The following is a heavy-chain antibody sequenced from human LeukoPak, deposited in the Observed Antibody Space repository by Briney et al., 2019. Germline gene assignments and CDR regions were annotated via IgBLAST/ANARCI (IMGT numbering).Heavy chain of an antibody. Sequence: PSETLSLTCAVYGGSLSGYYWSWIRQPPGKGLEWIGEINHSGSTNYNPSLKSRVTISVDTSKNQFSLKLSSVTAADTAVYYCARGKVGAPYYYYYYYMDVWGKGTTVTVSS. J-gene: IGHJ6*03. CDR3: ARGKVGAPYYYYYYYMDV. CDR1: GGSLSGYY. CDR2: INHSGST. V-gene: IGHV4-34*01. D-gene: IGHD1-26*01.